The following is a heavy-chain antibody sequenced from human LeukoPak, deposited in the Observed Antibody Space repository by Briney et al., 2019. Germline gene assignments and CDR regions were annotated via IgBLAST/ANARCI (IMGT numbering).Heavy chain of an antibody. CDR3: AKAYCSSTSCHGGYFAY. Sequence: QPGGSLRLSCAASGFTFSSYAMSWVRQAPGKGLEWVSAISGSGGSTYYADSVKGRFTISRDNSKNTLYLQMNSLRAEDTAVYYCAKAYCSSTSCHGGYFAYWGQGTLVTVSS. J-gene: IGHJ4*02. CDR2: ISGSGGST. D-gene: IGHD2-2*01. V-gene: IGHV3-23*01. CDR1: GFTFSSYA.